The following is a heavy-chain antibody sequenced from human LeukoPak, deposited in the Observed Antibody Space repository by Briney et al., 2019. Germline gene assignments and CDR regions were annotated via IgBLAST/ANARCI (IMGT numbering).Heavy chain of an antibody. J-gene: IGHJ4*02. D-gene: IGHD3-22*01. CDR2: IRYDGSKK. Sequence: GGSLRLSCAASGFTFSSYGMHWVHQAPGKGLEWVAFIRYDGSKKYYADSVKGRFTISRDNSKNTLYLQMNSLRAEDTAVYHCAKDQVVDYYDSSGYQYYFEYWGQGTLVTVSS. CDR1: GFTFSSYG. V-gene: IGHV3-30*02. CDR3: AKDQVVDYYDSSGYQYYFEY.